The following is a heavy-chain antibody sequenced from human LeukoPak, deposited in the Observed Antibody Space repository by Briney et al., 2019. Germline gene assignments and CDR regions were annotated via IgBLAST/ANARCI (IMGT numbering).Heavy chain of an antibody. J-gene: IGHJ6*02. Sequence: PGGSLRLSCAASGFTFSSYSMNWVRQAPGKGLEWVSYISSSSSTIYYADSVKGRFTISRDNAKNSLYLQMNSLRAEDTAVYYCARDLVGYCSSSSCYAGYYYYYGMDVWGQGTTVTVSS. CDR3: ARDLVGYCSSSSCYAGYYYYYGMDV. CDR1: GFTFSSYS. CDR2: ISSSSSTI. D-gene: IGHD2-2*01. V-gene: IGHV3-48*01.